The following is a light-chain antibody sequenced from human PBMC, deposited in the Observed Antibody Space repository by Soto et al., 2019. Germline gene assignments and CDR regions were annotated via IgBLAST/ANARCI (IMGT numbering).Light chain of an antibody. J-gene: IGKJ2*01. CDR2: GAS. CDR3: QHYCSSPFT. V-gene: IGKV3-20*01. CDR1: QSVANNK. Sequence: EIVLTQSPGTLSLSPGEGATLSCRASQSVANNKLAWYQQKPGQAPRLLIYGASSVATGIPARFSGSGSGTDFTLTISRLEPEDFAAYYCQHYCSSPFTFGQGTKLEI.